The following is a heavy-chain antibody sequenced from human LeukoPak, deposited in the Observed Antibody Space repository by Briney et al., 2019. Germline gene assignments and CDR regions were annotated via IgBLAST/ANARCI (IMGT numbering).Heavy chain of an antibody. Sequence: SQTLSLTCAASGGSISSGGYSWSWIRQPPGKGLEWIGYIYHSGSTYYNPSLKSRVTISVDRSKNQFSLKLSSVTAADTAVYYCARQAAVASTIAFDIWGQGTMVTVSS. CDR2: IYHSGST. J-gene: IGHJ3*02. V-gene: IGHV4-30-2*01. CDR1: GGSISSGGYS. CDR3: ARQAAVASTIAFDI. D-gene: IGHD6-19*01.